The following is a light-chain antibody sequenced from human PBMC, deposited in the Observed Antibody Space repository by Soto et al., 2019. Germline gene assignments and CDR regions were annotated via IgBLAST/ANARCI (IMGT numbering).Light chain of an antibody. CDR1: SSDVGGYNY. V-gene: IGLV2-14*01. Sequence: QSALTQPASVSGSPGQSITISCTGTSSDVGGYNYVSWYQQHPGKAPKLMNYDVSNRPSGVSNRFSGSKSGNTASLTISGIQTEDEAYYYCSSYTSSSTLVFGGGTKLTVL. J-gene: IGLJ2*01. CDR3: SSYTSSSTLV. CDR2: DVS.